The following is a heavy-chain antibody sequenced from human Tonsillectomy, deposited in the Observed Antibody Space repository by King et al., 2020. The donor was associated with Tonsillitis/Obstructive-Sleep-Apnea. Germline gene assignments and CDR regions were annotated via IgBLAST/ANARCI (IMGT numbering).Heavy chain of an antibody. CDR3: ASSLGYYDFWSGYPLDY. CDR1: GYTFTSYA. CDR2: INAGNGNT. V-gene: IGHV1-3*01. J-gene: IGHJ4*02. D-gene: IGHD3-3*01. Sequence: QLVQSGAEVKKPGASVKVSCKASGYTFTSYAMHWVRQAPGQRLAWMGWINAGNGNTKYSQKFQGRVTITRDTSASTAYMALSSLRSEDTAVYYCASSLGYYDFWSGYPLDYWGQGTLVTVSS.